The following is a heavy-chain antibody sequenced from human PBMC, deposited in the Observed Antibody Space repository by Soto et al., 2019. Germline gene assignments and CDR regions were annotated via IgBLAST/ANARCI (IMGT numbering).Heavy chain of an antibody. D-gene: IGHD3-10*01. J-gene: IGHJ4*02. V-gene: IGHV3-30*18. CDR1: GFTFSSYG. CDR3: AKDLGLPGGFDY. CDR2: ISYDGSNK. Sequence: PGGSLRLSCAASGFTFSSYGMHWVRQAPGKGLEWVAVISYDGSNKYYADSVKGRFTISRDNSKNTLYLQMNSLRAEDTAVYYCAKDLGLPGGFDYWGQGTLVTVS.